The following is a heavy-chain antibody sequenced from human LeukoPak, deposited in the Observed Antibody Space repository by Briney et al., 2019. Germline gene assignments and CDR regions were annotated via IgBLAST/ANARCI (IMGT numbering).Heavy chain of an antibody. Sequence: SETLSLTCTVSGGSISNKYWSWIRQPPGKGLEWIGYIYYSGSTYYNPSLKSRVTISVDTSKNQFSLKLSSVTAADTAVYYCATSSGSYYYWGQGTLVTVSS. V-gene: IGHV4-59*04. CDR3: ATSSGSYYY. CDR2: IYYSGST. D-gene: IGHD1-26*01. CDR1: GGSISNKY. J-gene: IGHJ4*02.